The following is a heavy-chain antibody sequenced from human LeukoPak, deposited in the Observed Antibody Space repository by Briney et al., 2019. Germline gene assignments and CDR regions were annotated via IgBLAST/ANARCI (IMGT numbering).Heavy chain of an antibody. CDR2: IKEDGSAT. CDR3: ARDSPGYLAYDS. CDR1: GLTFSTHW. J-gene: IGHJ4*02. V-gene: IGHV3-7*04. Sequence: PGGSLRLSCAASGLTFSTHWTTSVSQAPGKGPEWVANIKEDGSATYYVDSVKGRFTISRDNAKKSLYLQMNSLRAEDTAVYYCARDSPGYLAYDSWGQGTLVTVSS. D-gene: IGHD1-1*01.